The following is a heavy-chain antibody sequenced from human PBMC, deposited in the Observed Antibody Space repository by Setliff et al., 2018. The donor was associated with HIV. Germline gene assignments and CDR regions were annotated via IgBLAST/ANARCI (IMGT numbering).Heavy chain of an antibody. CDR1: GYSISSDYC. CDR3: ARHRDGGTYPLDY. Sequence: SETLSLTCGVSGYSISSDYCWGWIRQPPGKGLEWIGSIYHSGSTYYNPPLKSRVTISIDTSKNRFSLQLTSVTAADTAVYYCARHRDGGTYPLDYWGQGTLVTVSS. CDR2: IYHSGST. D-gene: IGHD1-26*01. V-gene: IGHV4-38-2*01. J-gene: IGHJ4*02.